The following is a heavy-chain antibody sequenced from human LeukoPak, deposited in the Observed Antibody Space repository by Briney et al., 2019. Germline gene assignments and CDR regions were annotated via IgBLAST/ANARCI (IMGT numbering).Heavy chain of an antibody. V-gene: IGHV4-39*07. CDR1: GGSISSSSYY. D-gene: IGHD6-19*01. CDR2: IYYSGST. J-gene: IGHJ4*02. CDR3: ARGGGSSGWYAPYYFDY. Sequence: PSETLSLTCTVSGGSISSSSYYWGWIRQPPGKGLEWIGSIYYSGSTYYNPSLKSRVTISVDTSKNQFSLKLSSVTAADTAVYYCARGGGSSGWYAPYYFDYWGQGTLVTVSS.